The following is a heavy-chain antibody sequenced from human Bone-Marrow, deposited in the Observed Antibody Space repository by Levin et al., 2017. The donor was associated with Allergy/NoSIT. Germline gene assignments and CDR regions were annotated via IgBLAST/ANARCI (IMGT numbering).Heavy chain of an antibody. J-gene: IGHJ4*02. D-gene: IGHD3-10*02. V-gene: IGHV4-61*08. CDR1: GASVGSTGYF. Sequence: SPTLSLTCTVSGASVGSTGYFCSWIRQPPGRGLEWIGHLSYSGTATYSPSLRSRVTISADTSKNQFSLSLSSVTAADTAIYYCARRYVGLESWGQGILVTVSS. CDR2: LSYSGTA. CDR3: ARRYVGLES.